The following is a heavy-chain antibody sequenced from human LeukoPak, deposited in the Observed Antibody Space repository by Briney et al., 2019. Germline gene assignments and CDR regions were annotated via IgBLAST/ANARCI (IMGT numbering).Heavy chain of an antibody. J-gene: IGHJ4*02. Sequence: GGSLRLSCAASGFTFSTNAMAWVGQAPGKGLEWVSAFGGTGGDINYADSVKGRFTISRDNSKDILYLQMNSLRAEDTAVYYCAKDILRWAFDYWGQGILVTVSS. CDR2: FGGTGGDI. D-gene: IGHD4-23*01. V-gene: IGHV3-23*01. CDR3: AKDILRWAFDY. CDR1: GFTFSTNA.